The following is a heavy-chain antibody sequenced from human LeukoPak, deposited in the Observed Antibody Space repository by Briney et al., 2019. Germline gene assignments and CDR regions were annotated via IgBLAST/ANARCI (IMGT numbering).Heavy chain of an antibody. CDR2: INPNSGGT. V-gene: IGHV1-2*06. D-gene: IGHD3-10*01. CDR1: GYAFTGYY. J-gene: IGHJ4*02. Sequence: ASVKVFCKASGYAFTGYYMHWVRQAPGQGLEWMGRINPNSGGTNYAQKFQGRVTMTRNTSISTAYMELSSLRSEDTAVYYCAREGRGYPDYWGQGTLVTVSS. CDR3: AREGRGYPDY.